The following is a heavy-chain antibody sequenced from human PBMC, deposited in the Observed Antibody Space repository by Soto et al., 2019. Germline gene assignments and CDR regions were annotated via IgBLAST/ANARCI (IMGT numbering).Heavy chain of an antibody. Sequence: GESLKISCKGSGYSFTTNWIGWVRQMPGKGLEWMGVIYPGDSDTRYSPSFQGQVAISADKSINTAYLQWSSLKASDTAMYYCARHSGVAEDVTHWGQGTLVTVSS. CDR2: IYPGDSDT. CDR3: ARHSGVAEDVTH. D-gene: IGHD6-13*01. V-gene: IGHV5-51*01. CDR1: GYSFTTNW. J-gene: IGHJ1*01.